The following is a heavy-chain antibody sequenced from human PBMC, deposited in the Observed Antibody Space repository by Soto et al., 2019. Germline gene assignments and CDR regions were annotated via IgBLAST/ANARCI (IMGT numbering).Heavy chain of an antibody. D-gene: IGHD3-10*01. CDR2: IYYSGST. J-gene: IGHJ6*02. CDR1: GGSISSYY. Sequence: PSETLSLTCTVSGGSISSYYWSWIRQPPGKGLEWIGYIYYSGSTNYNPSLKSRVTISVDTSKNQFSLKLSSVTAADTAVYYCARDKGMTTYYYYGMDVWGQGTTVTVSS. CDR3: ARDKGMTTYYYYGMDV. V-gene: IGHV4-59*01.